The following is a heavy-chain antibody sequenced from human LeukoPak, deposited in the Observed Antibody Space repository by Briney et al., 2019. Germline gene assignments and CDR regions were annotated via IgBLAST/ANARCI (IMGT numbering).Heavy chain of an antibody. Sequence: ASVRVSCKASGYTFTNYGIFWVRQAPGQGLEWMGWISAYSGNTNYAQKLQGRVTMTTETSTSTAYMELESLRSDDTAVYYCAISQGSYYDTSGYLGGDYWGQGTLVTVSS. CDR3: AISQGSYYDTSGYLGGDY. V-gene: IGHV1-18*01. CDR1: GYTFTNYG. D-gene: IGHD3-22*01. J-gene: IGHJ4*02. CDR2: ISAYSGNT.